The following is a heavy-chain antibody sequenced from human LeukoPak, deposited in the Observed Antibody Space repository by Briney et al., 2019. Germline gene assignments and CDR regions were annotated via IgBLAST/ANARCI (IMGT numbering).Heavy chain of an antibody. CDR1: GFTFTSYS. CDR2: MYHSGSI. Sequence: GSLRLSCAASGFTFTSYSMNWIRQPPGKGLEWIGYMYHSGSINYNPSLKSRVSISVDTSKNQFSLKLSSVTAADTAVYYCARTYGSGNWFDPWGQGTLVTVSS. D-gene: IGHD3-10*01. V-gene: IGHV4-59*01. CDR3: ARTYGSGNWFDP. J-gene: IGHJ5*02.